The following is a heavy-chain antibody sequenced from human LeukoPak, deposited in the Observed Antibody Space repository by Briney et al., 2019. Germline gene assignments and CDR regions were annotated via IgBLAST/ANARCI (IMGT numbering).Heavy chain of an antibody. CDR3: ARHEDGYNGLDY. Sequence: SETLSLTCTVSGGSISSYYWSWIRQPPGKGLEWIGYIYYSGSTNYNPSLKSRVTISVDTSKNQFPLKLSSVTAADTAVYYCARHEDGYNGLDYWGQGTLVTVSS. D-gene: IGHD5-24*01. J-gene: IGHJ4*02. CDR2: IYYSGST. CDR1: GGSISSYY. V-gene: IGHV4-59*01.